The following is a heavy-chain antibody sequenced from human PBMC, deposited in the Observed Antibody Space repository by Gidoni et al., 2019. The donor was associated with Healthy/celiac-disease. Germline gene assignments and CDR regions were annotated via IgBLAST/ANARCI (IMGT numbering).Heavy chain of an antibody. V-gene: IGHV4-39*01. Sequence: QLQLQESGPGLVKPSETLSLTCTVSGGSISSSSYYWGWIRQPPGKGLEWIGSIYYSGSTYYNPSLKSRVTISVDTSKNQFSLKLSSVTAADTAVYYCARHATPRNPRILYPGWFDPWGQGTLVTVSS. CDR1: GGSISSSSYY. D-gene: IGHD2-15*01. CDR3: ARHATPRNPRILYPGWFDP. J-gene: IGHJ5*02. CDR2: IYYSGST.